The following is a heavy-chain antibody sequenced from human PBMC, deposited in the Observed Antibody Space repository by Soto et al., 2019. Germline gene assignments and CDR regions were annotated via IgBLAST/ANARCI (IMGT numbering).Heavy chain of an antibody. V-gene: IGHV1-3*01. J-gene: IGHJ5*02. CDR3: ARIGFPSSVAGTGWFDP. CDR2: INAGDGNT. Sequence: ASVKVSCKASGYTFTSYAMHWVRQAPGQRLEWMGWINAGDGNTKYSQKFQGRVTMTTDTSTSTAYMELRSLRSDDTAVYYCARIGFPSSVAGTGWFDPWGQGTLVTVSS. CDR1: GYTFTSYA. D-gene: IGHD6-19*01.